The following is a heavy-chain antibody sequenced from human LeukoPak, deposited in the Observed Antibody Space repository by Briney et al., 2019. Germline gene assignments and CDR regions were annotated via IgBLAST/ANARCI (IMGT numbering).Heavy chain of an antibody. CDR1: GFTVSSNY. D-gene: IGHD5-18*01. J-gene: IGHJ6*02. CDR3: ARDYIVETAMAHYYYGMDV. CDR2: IYSGGST. Sequence: GGSLRLSCAASGFTVSSNYMSWVRQAPGKGLEWVSVIYSGGSTYYADSVKGRFTISRDNSKNTLYLQMNSLRAEDTAVYYCARDYIVETAMAHYYYGMDVWGQGTTVTVSS. V-gene: IGHV3-66*01.